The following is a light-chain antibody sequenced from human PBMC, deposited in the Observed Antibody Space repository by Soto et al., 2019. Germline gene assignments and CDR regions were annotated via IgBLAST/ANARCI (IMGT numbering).Light chain of an antibody. CDR1: QSVGTY. CDR3: QQYDNLPPWT. V-gene: IGKV3-15*01. CDR2: GAS. Sequence: EIVMTQSPATLSVSPGERATLSCKASQSVGTYLAWYQQKPGQALRLLIYGASTRATGVPARFSGGGSGTEFTLTISSLQSEDFAIYHCQQYDNLPPWTFGQGTKVEIK. J-gene: IGKJ1*01.